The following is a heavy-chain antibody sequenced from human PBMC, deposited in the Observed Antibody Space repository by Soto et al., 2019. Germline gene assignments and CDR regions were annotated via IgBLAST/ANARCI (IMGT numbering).Heavy chain of an antibody. CDR1: GFTFSSYG. Sequence: GESLKISCAASGFTFSSYGMHWVRQAPGKGLEWVAVIWYDGSNKYYADSVKGRFTISRDNSKNTLYLQMNSLRAEDTAVYYCARDPGIAAAGHVEHWGQGTLVTVSS. V-gene: IGHV3-33*01. CDR3: ARDPGIAAAGHVEH. CDR2: IWYDGSNK. J-gene: IGHJ4*02. D-gene: IGHD6-13*01.